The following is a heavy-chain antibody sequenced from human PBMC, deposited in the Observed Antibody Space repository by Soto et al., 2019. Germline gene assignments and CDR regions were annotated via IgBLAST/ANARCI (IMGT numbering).Heavy chain of an antibody. CDR1: GYTFTSYD. CDR2: MNPNSGNT. CDR3: ASPTSIAAAYYGMDV. V-gene: IGHV1-8*01. D-gene: IGHD6-13*01. Sequence: QVQLVQSGAEVKKPGASVKVSCKASGYTFTSYDINWVRQATGQGLEWMGWMNPNSGNTGYAQKFQGRVTSTRNTSISTAYMELSSLRSEDTAVYYCASPTSIAAAYYGMDVWCQGTTVTVSS. J-gene: IGHJ6*02.